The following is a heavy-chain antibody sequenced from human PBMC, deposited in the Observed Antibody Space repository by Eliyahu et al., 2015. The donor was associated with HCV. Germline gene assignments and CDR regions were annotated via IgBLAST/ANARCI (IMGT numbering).Heavy chain of an antibody. Sequence: QLQLQESGPGLVKPSETLSLTCXXSGXSXXXXSYYWGWIRQPPGKGLEWIGSIYYSGSTYYNPSLKSRVTISVDTSKNQFSLKLSSVTAADTAVYYCARDLRSSGWYGAVLHHRRYFDYWGQGTLVTVSS. D-gene: IGHD6-19*01. CDR2: IYYSGST. J-gene: IGHJ4*02. CDR1: GXSXXXXSYY. CDR3: ARDLRSSGWYGAVLHHRRYFDY. V-gene: IGHV4-39*07.